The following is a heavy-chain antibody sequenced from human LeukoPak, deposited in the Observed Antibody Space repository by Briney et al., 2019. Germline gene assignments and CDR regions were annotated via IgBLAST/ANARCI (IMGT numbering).Heavy chain of an antibody. V-gene: IGHV3-30*18. J-gene: IGHJ4*02. CDR3: ANGVTIAAAGNPFDY. Sequence: PGGSLRLSCAASGFTFSSYGMHWVRQAPGKGLEWVAVISYDGSNKYYADSVKGRFTISRDNSKNTLYLQMNSLRAEDTAVYYCANGVTIAAAGNPFDYWGQGTLVTVSS. D-gene: IGHD6-13*01. CDR2: ISYDGSNK. CDR1: GFTFSSYG.